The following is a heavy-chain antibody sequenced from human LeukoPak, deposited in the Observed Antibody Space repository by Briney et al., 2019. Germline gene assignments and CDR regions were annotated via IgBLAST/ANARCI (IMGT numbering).Heavy chain of an antibody. CDR2: ISSSSSYI. V-gene: IGHV3-21*01. CDR3: ARDGSSGWYYYYGMDV. Sequence: PGGSLRLSCAASGFTFSSYSMNWVRQAPGKGLEWVSSISSSSSYIYYADSVKGRFTISRDNAKNSLYLQINSLRAEDTAVYYCARDGSSGWYYYYGMDVWGQGTTVTVSS. J-gene: IGHJ6*02. CDR1: GFTFSSYS. D-gene: IGHD6-19*01.